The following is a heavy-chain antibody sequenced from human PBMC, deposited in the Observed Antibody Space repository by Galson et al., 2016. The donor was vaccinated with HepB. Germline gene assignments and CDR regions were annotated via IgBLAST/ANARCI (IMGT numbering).Heavy chain of an antibody. CDR2: ISANGDNT. V-gene: IGHV3-23*01. D-gene: IGHD4/OR15-4a*01. CDR1: GFTFSSYA. Sequence: SLRLSCAASGFTFSSYAMNWVRQTPGKGLEWVAAISANGDNTYYADSVKGRFTISRDNSKNTQYLQMNSLRAADTAVYYCASYPRDYMSVPFDYWGQGTLVTVSS. J-gene: IGHJ4*02. CDR3: ASYPRDYMSVPFDY.